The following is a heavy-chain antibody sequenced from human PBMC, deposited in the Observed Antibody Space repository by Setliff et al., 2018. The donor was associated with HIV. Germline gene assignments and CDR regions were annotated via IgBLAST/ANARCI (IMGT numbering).Heavy chain of an antibody. Sequence: GASVKVSCKASGYTFTGYYMHWVRQAPGQGLEWMGWINPNSGGTNHPQKFQGRVTLTRDTSISTANMELSGLRSDDTAVYYCARDPALTYSGYVYWYFDLWGRGTLVTVSS. CDR2: INPNSGGT. CDR1: GYTFTGYY. V-gene: IGHV1-2*02. J-gene: IGHJ2*01. CDR3: ARDPALTYSGYVYWYFDL. D-gene: IGHD5-12*01.